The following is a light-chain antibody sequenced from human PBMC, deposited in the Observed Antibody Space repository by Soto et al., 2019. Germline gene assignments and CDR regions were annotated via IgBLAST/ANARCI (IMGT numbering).Light chain of an antibody. J-gene: IGLJ1*01. V-gene: IGLV1-40*01. Sequence: QSVLTQPPSVSGAPGQRVTISCTGSSSNIGAGYDVHWYQQFPGTAPKLLIYVNSNRPSGVPDRFSGSKSGTSASLAITGLQAEEEADYYCQSYDSSLSGYVFGTGTKLTVL. CDR2: VNS. CDR1: SSNIGAGYD. CDR3: QSYDSSLSGYV.